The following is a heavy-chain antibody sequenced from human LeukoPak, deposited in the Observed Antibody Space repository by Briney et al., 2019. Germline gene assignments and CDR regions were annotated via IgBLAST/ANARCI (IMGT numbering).Heavy chain of an antibody. Sequence: GGSLRLSCSASGFTLSSSSMAWVRQAPGKGLEWVSTIGSSGTITFYTDSVKGRFTISRDNSKNTLYLQMNSLRVEDTAVSYCAKVTYSNGYFDYWGQGTLVTVSS. J-gene: IGHJ4*02. CDR2: IGSSGTIT. D-gene: IGHD5-18*01. CDR1: GFTLSSSS. V-gene: IGHV3-23*01. CDR3: AKVTYSNGYFDY.